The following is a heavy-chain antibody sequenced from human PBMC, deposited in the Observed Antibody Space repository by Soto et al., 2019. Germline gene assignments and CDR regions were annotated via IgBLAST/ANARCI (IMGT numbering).Heavy chain of an antibody. CDR2: IFSNDEK. V-gene: IGHV2-26*01. J-gene: IGHJ6*02. CDR1: GFSLSNARMG. D-gene: IGHD6-19*01. Sequence: GSGPTLVNPTETLTLTCTVSGFSLSNARMGVSWIRQPPGKALEWLAHIFSNDEKSYSTSLKSRLTISKDTSKSQVVLTMTNMDPVDTATYYCARIVVAGTYYYYYGMDVWGQGTTVTVSS. CDR3: ARIVVAGTYYYYYGMDV.